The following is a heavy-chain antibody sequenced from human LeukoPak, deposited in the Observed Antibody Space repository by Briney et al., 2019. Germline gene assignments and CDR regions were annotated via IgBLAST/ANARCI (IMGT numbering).Heavy chain of an antibody. Sequence: SETLSLTCTVSGGYISNYYWSWIRQPPGKGLEWIGYIYYSGNTNYNPSLKSRITISVDTSKNQFSLKLNSVTAADTAVYYCARVRYCSTNRCYDREFDNWGQGTLVTVSS. CDR1: GGYISNYY. D-gene: IGHD2-2*01. CDR3: ARVRYCSTNRCYDREFDN. J-gene: IGHJ4*02. V-gene: IGHV4-59*01. CDR2: IYYSGNT.